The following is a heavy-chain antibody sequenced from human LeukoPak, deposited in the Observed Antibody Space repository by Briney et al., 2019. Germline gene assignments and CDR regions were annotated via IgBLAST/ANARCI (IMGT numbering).Heavy chain of an antibody. CDR1: GFTFSSYS. Sequence: QTGGSLRLSCAASGFTFSSYSMNWVRQAPGKGLEWVSYISSSSSTIYYADSVKGRFTISRDNAKNSLYLQMNSLRAEDTAVYYCATATILVGFDYWGQGTLVTVSS. J-gene: IGHJ4*02. D-gene: IGHD5-24*01. CDR3: ATATILVGFDY. V-gene: IGHV3-48*04. CDR2: ISSSSSTI.